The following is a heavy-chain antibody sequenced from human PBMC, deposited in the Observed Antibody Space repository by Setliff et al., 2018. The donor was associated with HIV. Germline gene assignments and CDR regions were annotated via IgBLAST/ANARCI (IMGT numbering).Heavy chain of an antibody. J-gene: IGHJ4*02. V-gene: IGHV3-48*04. CDR1: GLTFSSNA. Sequence: LGGSLRLSCATSGLTFSSNAMSWVRQAPGKGLEWISYISSSGVMYYADSVKGRFTISRDNAEYSLHLQMNSLRAEDTAVYYCARDLSPGITAPLDYWGQGTLVTAPQ. CDR2: ISSSGVM. CDR3: ARDLSPGITAPLDY. D-gene: IGHD6-13*01.